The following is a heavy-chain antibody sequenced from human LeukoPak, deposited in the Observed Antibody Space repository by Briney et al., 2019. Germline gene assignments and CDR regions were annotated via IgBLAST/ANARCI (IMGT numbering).Heavy chain of an antibody. J-gene: IGHJ4*02. Sequence: GSLRLSCAASGFTFSSYGMSWVRQAPGKGLEWVSAISGSGGSTYYADFVKGRFTISRDNSKNTLYLQMNSLRAEDTAVYYCAKGRDYYGSGSTSFDYWGQGTLVTVSS. D-gene: IGHD3-10*01. CDR1: GFTFSSYG. CDR3: AKGRDYYGSGSTSFDY. CDR2: ISGSGGST. V-gene: IGHV3-23*01.